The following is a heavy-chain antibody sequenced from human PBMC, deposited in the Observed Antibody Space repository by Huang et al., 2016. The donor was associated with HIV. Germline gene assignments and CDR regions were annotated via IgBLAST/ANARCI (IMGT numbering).Heavy chain of an antibody. CDR2: MNPKSGNV. Sequence: QIQLAQSGAEVKKQGASVKVSCKASGYTVTNYDINWVRQASGQGLEWMGGMNPKSGNVGYTKKFQGRVAILRNSSINTSYLEVTSLTSEDTAVYYCARGFGINYNHEAFDVWGQGTMVTVSS. V-gene: IGHV1-8*01. CDR3: ARGFGINYNHEAFDV. CDR1: GYTVTNYD. D-gene: IGHD3-10*01. J-gene: IGHJ3*01.